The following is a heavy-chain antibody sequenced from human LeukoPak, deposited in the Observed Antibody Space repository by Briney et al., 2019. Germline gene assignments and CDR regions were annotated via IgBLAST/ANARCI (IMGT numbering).Heavy chain of an antibody. J-gene: IGHJ4*02. Sequence: GRSLRLSCAASGFTFSSYGMHWVRQDPGKGLEWVAVISYDGSNKYYADSVKGRFTISRDNSKNTLYLQMNSLRAEDTAVYYCAKDRYDSSGFDYWGQGALVTVSS. CDR3: AKDRYDSSGFDY. CDR1: GFTFSSYG. D-gene: IGHD3-22*01. V-gene: IGHV3-30*18. CDR2: ISYDGSNK.